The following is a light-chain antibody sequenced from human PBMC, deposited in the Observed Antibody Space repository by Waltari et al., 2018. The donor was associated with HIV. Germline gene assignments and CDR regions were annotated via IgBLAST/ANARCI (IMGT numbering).Light chain of an antibody. V-gene: IGKV3-20*01. CDR1: QTISSNY. J-gene: IGKJ2*01. CDR3: QQYASSVSYT. Sequence: EIVLTQSPGTLSSSPGETATVSCRVLQTISSNYLARYQQKPGQAPRLLLYGASSRATGIPDRFSGSGSGTDFTLTMTKLEPEDFAVYYCQQYASSVSYTFGQGTKLEIK. CDR2: GAS.